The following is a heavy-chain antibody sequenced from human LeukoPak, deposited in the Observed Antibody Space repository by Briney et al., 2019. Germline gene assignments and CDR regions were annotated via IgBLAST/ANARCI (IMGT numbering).Heavy chain of an antibody. J-gene: IGHJ4*02. V-gene: IGHV3-21*06. Sequence: GGSLRLSCVGTGFTFSTYRMNWVRQAPGKGLEWVSSITSSSGSIYYADSVKGRFTISRDNAKSSLYLQMNSLRVEDTAVYYCAREAYTGFDLEAFDSWGQGTRVTVSS. CDR1: GFTFSTYR. CDR2: ITSSSGSI. CDR3: AREAYTGFDLEAFDS. D-gene: IGHD5-12*01.